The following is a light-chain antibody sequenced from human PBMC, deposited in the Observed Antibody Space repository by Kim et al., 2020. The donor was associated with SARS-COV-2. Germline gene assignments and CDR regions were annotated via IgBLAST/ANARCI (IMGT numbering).Light chain of an antibody. V-gene: IGLV10-54*01. J-gene: IGLJ3*02. CDR3: SAWDSSLNAWV. CDR2: TTD. Sequence: HTAPPARTGSNNNIGNHGASWLQQHQGRPPTLLSYTTDSRPSAVSERFSASRSGNTASLTITGRQPEDEADYYCSAWDSSLNAWVFGGGTQLTVL. CDR1: NNNIGNHG.